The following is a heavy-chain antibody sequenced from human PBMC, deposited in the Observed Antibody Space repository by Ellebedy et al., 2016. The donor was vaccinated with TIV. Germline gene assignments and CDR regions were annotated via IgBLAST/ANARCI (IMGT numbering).Heavy chain of an antibody. D-gene: IGHD6-19*01. CDR2: ISYDGSHE. V-gene: IGHV3-30-3*01. Sequence: GESLKISCAASGFTFSTHAMYWVRQAPGTGLEWVALISYDGSHEDYADSVKGRFTISRDNSMNTLYLQMISLTTEDTAVYYCARDRYRVSVAGPAFDLDYWGQGTLVTVSS. J-gene: IGHJ4*02. CDR3: ARDRYRVSVAGPAFDLDY. CDR1: GFTFSTHA.